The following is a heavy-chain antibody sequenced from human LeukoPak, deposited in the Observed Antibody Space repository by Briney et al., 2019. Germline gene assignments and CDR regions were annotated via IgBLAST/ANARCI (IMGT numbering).Heavy chain of an antibody. D-gene: IGHD3-10*01. Sequence: GESLRISCKGSGYTFSSYNMNWVRQAPGKGLEWVSSISSSSDYIYYADSVKGRFTISRDNSKNSLYLQMNSLRAEDTAVYYCARDTGSGSYWGIFDYWGQGTLVTVSS. J-gene: IGHJ4*02. V-gene: IGHV3-21*06. CDR1: GYTFSSYN. CDR3: ARDTGSGSYWGIFDY. CDR2: ISSSSDYI.